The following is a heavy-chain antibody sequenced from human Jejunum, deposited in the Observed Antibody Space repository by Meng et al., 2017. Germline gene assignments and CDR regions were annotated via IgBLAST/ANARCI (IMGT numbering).Heavy chain of an antibody. CDR3: AKAHTSGWHQVDA. V-gene: IGHV3-30*18. Sequence: QVQLVESGGAVVQPERSLRLSCAASGFPFNSFAIQWIRQAPGKGLDWVAAISADGKSRYFADSVRGRFTVSRDNTENTVYLQMTSLRIEDTALYYCAKAHTSGWHQVDAWGHGTLVTVSS. CDR2: ISADGKSR. J-gene: IGHJ5*01. D-gene: IGHD6-19*01. CDR1: GFPFNSFA.